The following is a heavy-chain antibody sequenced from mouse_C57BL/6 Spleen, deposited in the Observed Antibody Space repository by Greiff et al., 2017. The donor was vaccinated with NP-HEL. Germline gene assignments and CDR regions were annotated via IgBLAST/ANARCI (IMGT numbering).Heavy chain of an antibody. V-gene: IGHV1-55*01. CDR2: IYPGSGST. J-gene: IGHJ3*01. D-gene: IGHD4-1*01. CDR3: ARRVTGTLAWFAY. CDR1: GYTFTSYW. Sequence: QVQLKQPGAELVKPGASVKMSCKASGYTFTSYWITWVKQRPGQGLEWIGDIYPGSGSTNYNEKFKSKATLTVDTSSSTAYMQLSSLTSEDSAVYYCARRVTGTLAWFAYWGQGTLVTVSA.